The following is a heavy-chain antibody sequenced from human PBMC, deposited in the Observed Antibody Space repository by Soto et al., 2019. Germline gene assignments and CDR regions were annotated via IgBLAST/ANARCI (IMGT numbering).Heavy chain of an antibody. CDR1: GGSFSGYY. CDR2: INHSGST. CDR3: ARDRLDSSGWDFFSG. J-gene: IGHJ4*02. Sequence: SETLSLTCAVYGGSFSGYYWSWIRQPPGKGLEWIGEINHSGSTNYNPSLKSRVTISVDTSKNQFSLKLSSVTAADTAVYYCARDRLDSSGWDFFSGWGQGTLVTVSS. D-gene: IGHD6-19*01. V-gene: IGHV4-34*01.